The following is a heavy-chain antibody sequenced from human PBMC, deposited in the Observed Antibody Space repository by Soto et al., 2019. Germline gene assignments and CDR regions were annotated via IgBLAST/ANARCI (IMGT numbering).Heavy chain of an antibody. V-gene: IGHV1-18*01. CDR1: GQTLTIFV. D-gene: IGHD3-22*01. CDR3: AAGSGYYHY. CDR2: ISAYNGNT. Sequence: PGKVPCKGSGQTLTIFVVDWVRQAPGQGLEWMGWISAYNGNTNYAQKLQGRVTMTTDTSTSTAYMELRSLRSDDTAVYYCAAGSGYYHYWGQGTLLTVS. J-gene: IGHJ4*02.